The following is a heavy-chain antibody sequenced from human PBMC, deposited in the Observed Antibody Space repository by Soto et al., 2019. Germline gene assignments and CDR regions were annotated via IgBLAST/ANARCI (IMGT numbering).Heavy chain of an antibody. CDR1: GGSFSGYY. J-gene: IGHJ6*03. CDR2: INHSGST. CDR3: ERSAESSEGGRYYYYMDV. Sequence: SETLSLTCAVYGGSFSGYYWSWIRQPPGKGLEWIGEINHSGSTNYNPSLKSRVTISVDTSKNQFSLKLSSVTAADTAVNYWERSAESSEGGRYYYYMDVWGKGTTVTVSS. V-gene: IGHV4-34*01. D-gene: IGHD6-25*01.